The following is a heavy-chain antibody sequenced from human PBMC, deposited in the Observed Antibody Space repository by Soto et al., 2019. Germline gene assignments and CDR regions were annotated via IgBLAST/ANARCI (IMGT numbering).Heavy chain of an antibody. D-gene: IGHD5-18*01. CDR3: TASRDWTAVAPLDY. V-gene: IGHV3-73*02. J-gene: IGHJ4*02. CDR2: IRNKTNNYST. Sequence: VQLVESGGGLVQPGGSLKLSCAASGFTFRDAAMHWVRQASGKGLEWIGRIRNKTNNYSTTFIESVRGRFTTSRDEENTTVYLQMNGLRIDDTTVYYCTASRDWTAVAPLDYWGLGPLVTVSS. CDR1: GFTFRDAA.